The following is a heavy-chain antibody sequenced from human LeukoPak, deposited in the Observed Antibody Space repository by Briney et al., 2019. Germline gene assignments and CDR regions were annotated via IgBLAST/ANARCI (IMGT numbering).Heavy chain of an antibody. Sequence: GGSLRLSCVGSGFSFSPYWMSWVRQAPGKGLEWVAIISYDGSNKHYADSVKGRFTISRDNSKNTVYLQMNSLRGEDTAVYHCARDYGDYLYYYGMDVWGQGTTVSVSS. V-gene: IGHV3-30-3*01. CDR3: ARDYGDYLYYYGMDV. D-gene: IGHD4-17*01. J-gene: IGHJ6*02. CDR2: ISYDGSNK. CDR1: GFSFSPYW.